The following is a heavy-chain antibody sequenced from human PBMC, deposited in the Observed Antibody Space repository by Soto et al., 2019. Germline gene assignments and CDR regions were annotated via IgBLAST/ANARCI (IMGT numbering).Heavy chain of an antibody. CDR3: ARTPPRGGMDV. V-gene: IGHV3-11*03. CDR1: GFTFSDYY. Sequence: PGGSLRLSCAASGFTFSDYYMSWIRQAPGKGLEWVSYISSSSSYTNYADSVKGRFTISRDNAKNSLYLQMNSLRAEDTAVYYCARTPPRGGMDVWGQGTTVTVSS. CDR2: ISSSSSYT. J-gene: IGHJ6*02.